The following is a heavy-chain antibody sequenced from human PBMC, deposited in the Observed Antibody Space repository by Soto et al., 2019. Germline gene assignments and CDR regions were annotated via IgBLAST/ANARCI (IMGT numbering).Heavy chain of an antibody. Sequence: SETLSLTCTVSGGSISSYYWSWIRQPSGKGLEWIGYIYYSGSTNYNPSLKSRVTISVDTSKNQFSLKLSSVTAADTAVYYCARRYGWAFDIWGQGTMVTVSS. CDR2: IYYSGST. V-gene: IGHV4-59*08. CDR1: GGSISSYY. J-gene: IGHJ3*02. D-gene: IGHD3-16*01. CDR3: ARRYGWAFDI.